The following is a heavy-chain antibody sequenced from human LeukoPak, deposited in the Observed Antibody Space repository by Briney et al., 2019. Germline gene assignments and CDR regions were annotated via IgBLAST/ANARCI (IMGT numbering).Heavy chain of an antibody. J-gene: IGHJ4*02. CDR3: ARMGSNLRSGTSNIDY. Sequence: GASVKVSCKASSYTFTNYAFTWVRQAPGQGLEWMGGIIPIFDTANYAQKFQGRVTITADESTSTAYMELSSLRSEDTAVYYCARMGSNLRSGTSNIDYWGQGTLVTVSS. CDR2: IIPIFDTA. CDR1: SYTFTNYA. V-gene: IGHV1-69*13. D-gene: IGHD3-10*01.